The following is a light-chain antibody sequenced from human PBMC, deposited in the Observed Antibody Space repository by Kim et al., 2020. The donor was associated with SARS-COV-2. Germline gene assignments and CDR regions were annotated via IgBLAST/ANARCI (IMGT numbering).Light chain of an antibody. CDR3: QYYGSSPT. V-gene: IGKV3-20*01. CDR1: QSVSSNN. Sequence: LSPGERATLSCRTSQSVSSNNLVWYQQKLGQAPRVLIYGTSTRATGIPDRFSGSGSGTDFTLTINRLEAEDFVVYYCQYYGSSPTFGQGTRLEIK. CDR2: GTS. J-gene: IGKJ5*01.